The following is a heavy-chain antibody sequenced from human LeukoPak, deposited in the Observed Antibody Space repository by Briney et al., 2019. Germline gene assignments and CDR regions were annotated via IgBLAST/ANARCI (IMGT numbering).Heavy chain of an antibody. D-gene: IGHD5-18*01. CDR1: GFTVSSNY. J-gene: IGHJ6*02. Sequence: GGSLRLSCAASGFTVSSNYMSWVRQAPGKGLEWVSVIYSGGSTYYADSVKGRFTISRDNSKNTLYLQMNSLRAEDTAVYYCARAGYSYYYGMEVWGQGTTVTVSS. CDR2: IYSGGST. V-gene: IGHV3-66*01. CDR3: ARAGYSYYYGMEV.